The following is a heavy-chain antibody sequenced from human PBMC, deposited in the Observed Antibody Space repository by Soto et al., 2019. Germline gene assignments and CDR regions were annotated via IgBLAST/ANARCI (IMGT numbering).Heavy chain of an antibody. V-gene: IGHV1-18*01. CDR3: TRENAAAASPTLDY. CDR1: GYPFTTYG. D-gene: IGHD6-13*01. Sequence: ASVKFSCKASGYPFTTYGMNCVRQAPGQGLEWMGWISVSNGYTNYAQNLQGRVTMTADTSTNVAYMELRSLRSDDTAVYYCTRENAAAASPTLDYWGHGNLVTV. J-gene: IGHJ4*01. CDR2: ISVSNGYT.